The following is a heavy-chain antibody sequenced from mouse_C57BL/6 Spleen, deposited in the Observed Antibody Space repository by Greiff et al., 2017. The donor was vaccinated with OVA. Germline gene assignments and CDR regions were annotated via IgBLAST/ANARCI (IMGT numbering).Heavy chain of an antibody. D-gene: IGHD1-1*01. CDR2: ISSGSSTI. Sequence: VQLKESGGGLVKPGGSLKLSCAASGFTFSDYGMHWVRQAPEKGLEWVAYISSGSSTIYYADTVKGRFTISRDNAKNTLFLQMTSLRSEDTAMYYCARNYYGSSYAFDYWGQGTTLTVSS. CDR3: ARNYYGSSYAFDY. V-gene: IGHV5-17*01. J-gene: IGHJ2*01. CDR1: GFTFSDYG.